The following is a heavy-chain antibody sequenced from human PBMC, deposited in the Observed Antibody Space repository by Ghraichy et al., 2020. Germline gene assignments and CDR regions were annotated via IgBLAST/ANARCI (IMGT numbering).Heavy chain of an antibody. J-gene: IGHJ4*02. CDR1: GDSISSTTYY. Sequence: SETLSLTCTVSGDSISSTTYYWGWIRQPPGKGLEWIGSIYYSGTTYYNPSLKSRVTISVATSKNQFSLKLSSVTAADTAVYYCARHGHISGWYRFDYWGQGTLVTVSS. CDR3: ARHGHISGWYRFDY. V-gene: IGHV4-39*01. D-gene: IGHD6-19*01. CDR2: IYYSGTT.